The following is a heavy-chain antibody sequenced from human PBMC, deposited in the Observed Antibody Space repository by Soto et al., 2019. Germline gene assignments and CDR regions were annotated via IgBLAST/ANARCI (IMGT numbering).Heavy chain of an antibody. V-gene: IGHV3-11*01. Sequence: PGGSLRLSCAASGFTFSDYYMSWIRQAPGKGLEWVSYICSSGSTIYYADSVKGRFTISRDNAKNSLYLQMNSLRAEDTAVYYCARDKRGEVPAAAQTLHYYYMDVWGKGTTVTVSS. CDR3: ARDKRGEVPAAAQTLHYYYMDV. D-gene: IGHD2-2*01. CDR2: ICSSGSTI. J-gene: IGHJ6*03. CDR1: GFTFSDYY.